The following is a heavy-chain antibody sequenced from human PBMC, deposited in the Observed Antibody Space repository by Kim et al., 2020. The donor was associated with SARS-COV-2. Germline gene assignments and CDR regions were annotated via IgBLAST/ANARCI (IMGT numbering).Heavy chain of an antibody. J-gene: IGHJ5*02. D-gene: IGHD6-19*01. V-gene: IGHV3-48*02. Sequence: GGSLRLSCAASGFTFSSYSMNWVRQTPGKGLEWVSYISSSSSTIYYADSVKGRFTISRDNAKNSLYLQMNSLRDEDTAVYYCARDVAQWLVSGWFDPWGQGTLVTVSS. CDR2: ISSSSSTI. CDR1: GFTFSSYS. CDR3: ARDVAQWLVSGWFDP.